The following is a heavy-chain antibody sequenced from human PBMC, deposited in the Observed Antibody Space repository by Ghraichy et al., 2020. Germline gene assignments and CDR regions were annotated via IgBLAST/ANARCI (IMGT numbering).Heavy chain of an antibody. D-gene: IGHD3-10*01. CDR1: GGSISSYY. CDR2: IYYSGNS. V-gene: IGHV4-59*08. CDR3: ARHRGNRGDFDY. J-gene: IGHJ4*02. Sequence: SETLSLTCTVSGGSISSYYWSWIRQTPGRGLEWTGYIYYSGNSNYNPSFKGRVTISVDMSKNQFSLKLRSVTAADTAVYYCARHRGNRGDFDYWGQGTLVTVSS.